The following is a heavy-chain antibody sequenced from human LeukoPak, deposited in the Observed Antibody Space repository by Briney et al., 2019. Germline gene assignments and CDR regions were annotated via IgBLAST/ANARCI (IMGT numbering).Heavy chain of an antibody. CDR3: TRGYYDSSGIDY. J-gene: IGHJ4*02. D-gene: IGHD3-22*01. CDR2: IYSGGST. V-gene: IGHV3-66*01. Sequence: GGSLRLSCAASGFTVSSNYMSWVRQAPGKGLEGVSVIYSGGSTYYADSVKGRFTISRDNSKNTLYLQMNSLRAEDTAVYYCTRGYYDSSGIDYWGQGTLVTVSS. CDR1: GFTVSSNY.